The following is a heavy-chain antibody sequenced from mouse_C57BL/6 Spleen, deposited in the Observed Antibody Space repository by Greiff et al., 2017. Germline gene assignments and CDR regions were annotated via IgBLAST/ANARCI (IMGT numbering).Heavy chain of an antibody. CDR1: GFTFSSYA. Sequence: EVMLVESGGGLVKPGGSLKLSCAASGFTFSSYAMSWVRQTPEKRLEWVATISDGGSYTYYPDNVKGRFTISRDNAKNNLYLQMSHLKSEDTAMYYCARVYYYGSSYFDYWGQGTTLTVSS. CDR2: ISDGGSYT. J-gene: IGHJ2*01. V-gene: IGHV5-4*03. D-gene: IGHD1-1*01. CDR3: ARVYYYGSSYFDY.